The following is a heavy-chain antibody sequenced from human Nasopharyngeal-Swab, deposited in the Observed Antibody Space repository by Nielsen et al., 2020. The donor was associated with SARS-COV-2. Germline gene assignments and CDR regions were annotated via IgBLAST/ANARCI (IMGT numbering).Heavy chain of an antibody. Sequence: SVKVSCKASGGTFSTYVISWVRQAPGQGLEWMGGIIPMFATTNYAQKFQGRVTITADESTSTAYMELSSLRSEDTAVYYCARGGYQAAASTYYYYGMDVWGQGTTVTVSS. CDR3: ARGGYQAAASTYYYYGMDV. CDR1: GGTFSTYV. V-gene: IGHV1-69*13. D-gene: IGHD6-13*01. J-gene: IGHJ6*02. CDR2: IIPMFATT.